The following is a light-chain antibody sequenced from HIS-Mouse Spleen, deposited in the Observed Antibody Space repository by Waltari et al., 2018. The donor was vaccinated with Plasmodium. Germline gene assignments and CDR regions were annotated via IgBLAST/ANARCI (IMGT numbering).Light chain of an antibody. V-gene: IGLV2-23*01. CDR1: SSDVGSYTL. Sequence: QSALTQPASVSGSPGQSITISCTGTSSDVGSYTLVSWYQQHPGKAPQLMIYEGSKRPSGVSNRFSGSKSGNTASLTISGLQAEDEADYYCCSYAGSSTNWVFGGGTKLTVL. J-gene: IGLJ3*02. CDR2: EGS. CDR3: CSYAGSSTNWV.